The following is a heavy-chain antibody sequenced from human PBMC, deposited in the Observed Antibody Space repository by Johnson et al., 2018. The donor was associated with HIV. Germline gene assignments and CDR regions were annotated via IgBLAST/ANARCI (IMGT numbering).Heavy chain of an antibody. CDR3: VRDAFDYRDASGRFGGAGFDI. J-gene: IGHJ3*02. D-gene: IGHD3-16*01. CDR1: GFTFDDYG. CDR2: IQQTGSAE. V-gene: IGHV3-7*01. Sequence: VQLVESGGGVVQPGRSLRLSCAASGFTFDDYGMSWVRQDPGKGLEWLANIQQTGSAEYYGDSVKGRFTISRDQAKNSLSLQMNSLRAEDTAVYYCVRDAFDYRDASGRFGGAGFDIWGQGTMVTVSS.